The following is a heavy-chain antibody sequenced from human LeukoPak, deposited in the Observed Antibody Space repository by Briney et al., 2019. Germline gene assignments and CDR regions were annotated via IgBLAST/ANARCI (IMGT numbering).Heavy chain of an antibody. J-gene: IGHJ3*02. CDR2: IYSGGST. D-gene: IGHD3-22*01. CDR1: GFTVSNNY. Sequence: PGGSLRLSCAASGFTVSNNYMSWVRQAPGKGLEWVSVIYSGGSTYYADSVKGRFTISRDNSKNTLYLQMNSLRAEDTAVYYCARDLRQDYYDSSGYLWFAFDIWGQGTMVTVSS. CDR3: ARDLRQDYYDSSGYLWFAFDI. V-gene: IGHV3-53*01.